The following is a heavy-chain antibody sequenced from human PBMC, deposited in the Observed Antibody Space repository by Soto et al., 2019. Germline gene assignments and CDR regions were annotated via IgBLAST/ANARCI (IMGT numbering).Heavy chain of an antibody. D-gene: IGHD2-2*01. CDR1: GFSLSTSGVG. V-gene: IGHV2-5*02. CDR2: IYWDDDK. CDR3: AHRLDCSSTSCYYVPGNWFDP. J-gene: IGHJ5*02. Sequence: QITLKESGPTLVKPTQTLTLTCTFSGFSLSTSGVGVGWIRQPPGKALEWLVLIYWDDDKRYSPSLKSRLTITKDTSKNQVVLTMTNMDPVDTATYYCAHRLDCSSTSCYYVPGNWFDPWGQGTLVTVSS.